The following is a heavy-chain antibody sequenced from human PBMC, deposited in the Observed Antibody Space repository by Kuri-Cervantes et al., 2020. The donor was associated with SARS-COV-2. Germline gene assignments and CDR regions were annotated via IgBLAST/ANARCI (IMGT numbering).Heavy chain of an antibody. J-gene: IGHJ3*02. CDR3: SRTRIAAAGTDAFDI. V-gene: IGHV1-18*01. D-gene: IGHD6-13*01. CDR2: ISAYNGNT. Sequence: ASAKVSCKASGYPFTSYGLSWVRQAPGQGLGWMGWISAYNGNTNYAQKLQGRVTMTRDTSTSTVYMELSSLRSEDTAVYYCSRTRIAAAGTDAFDIWGQGTMVTVSS. CDR1: GYPFTSYG.